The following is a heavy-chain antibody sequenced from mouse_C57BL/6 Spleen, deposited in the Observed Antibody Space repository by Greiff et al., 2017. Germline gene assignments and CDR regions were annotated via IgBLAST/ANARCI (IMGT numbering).Heavy chain of an antibody. J-gene: IGHJ4*01. CDR3: ARDYDSLYYYAMGG. D-gene: IGHD2-4*01. Sequence: EVQVVESGGGLVKPGGSLKLSCAASGFTFSDYGMHWVRQAPEKGLEWVAYISSGSSTIYYADTVKGRFTISRDNAKNTLFLQMTSLRSEDTAMYYCARDYDSLYYYAMGGWGQGTSVTVSS. V-gene: IGHV5-17*01. CDR2: ISSGSSTI. CDR1: GFTFSDYG.